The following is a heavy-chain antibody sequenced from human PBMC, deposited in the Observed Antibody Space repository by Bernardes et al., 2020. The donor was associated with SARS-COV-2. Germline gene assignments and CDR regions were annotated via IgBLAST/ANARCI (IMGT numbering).Heavy chain of an antibody. J-gene: IGHJ6*02. CDR2: INHSGNT. D-gene: IGHD5-12*01. CDR1: GGSFNNYY. Sequence: SETLSLTCAVYGGSFNNYYWIWIRQSPGRGLEWIGEINHSGNTNYNPSLMNRVTLSVDTSKNQFSLKVRSVTAADTAVYYCAGAPPRRDGYNYLTSKYYLYYRGWEVWGQGTTVTVSS. V-gene: IGHV4-34*01. CDR3: AGAPPRRDGYNYLTSKYYLYYRGWEV.